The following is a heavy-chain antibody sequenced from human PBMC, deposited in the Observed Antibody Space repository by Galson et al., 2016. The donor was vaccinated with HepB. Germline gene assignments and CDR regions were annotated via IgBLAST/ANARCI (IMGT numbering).Heavy chain of an antibody. Sequence: SLRLSCAASGFTFSTYAMSWVRQAPGKGLEWVSTISGSAVSTYYADSVKGRFTISRDNAKNTLYLQMNSLRAEDTAMYYCASFLDSADSWGQGTLVTVSS. CDR2: ISGSAVST. D-gene: IGHD1-26*01. CDR3: ASFLDSADS. V-gene: IGHV3-23*01. J-gene: IGHJ4*02. CDR1: GFTFSTYA.